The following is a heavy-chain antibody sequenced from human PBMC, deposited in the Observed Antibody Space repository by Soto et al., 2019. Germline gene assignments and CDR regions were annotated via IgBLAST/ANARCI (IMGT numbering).Heavy chain of an antibody. CDR2: IYYSGST. Sequence: TSETLSLTCTVSGDSVSSCCFYWAWIRQPPGKGLEWIGYIYYSGSTYYNPSLKSRVTISVDTSKNQFSLKLSSVTAADTAVYYCARDLYCSGGSCYSGSLFDPWGQGTLVTVSS. CDR3: ARDLYCSGGSCYSGSLFDP. J-gene: IGHJ5*02. D-gene: IGHD2-15*01. V-gene: IGHV4-30-4*08. CDR1: GDSVSSCCFY.